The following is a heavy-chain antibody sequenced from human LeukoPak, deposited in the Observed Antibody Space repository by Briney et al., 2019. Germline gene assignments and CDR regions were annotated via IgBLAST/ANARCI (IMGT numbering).Heavy chain of an antibody. D-gene: IGHD1-26*01. CDR1: GGSISSSSYY. CDR2: IYYSGST. J-gene: IGHJ4*02. CDR3: ASGDVVGATSY. Sequence: SETLSLTCTVSGGSISSSSYYWGWIRQPPGKGLEWIGSIYYSGSTYYNPSLKSRVTISVDTSKNQFSLKLSSVTAADTAVYYCASGDVVGATSYWGQGTLVTVSS. V-gene: IGHV4-39*01.